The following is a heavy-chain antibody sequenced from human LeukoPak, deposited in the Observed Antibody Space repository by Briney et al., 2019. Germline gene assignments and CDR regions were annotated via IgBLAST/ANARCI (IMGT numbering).Heavy chain of an antibody. CDR1: GLTFSGSW. CDR2: IKKDGSEK. CDR3: ARDLSGIAGYTYGRGIDY. D-gene: IGHD5-18*01. Sequence: PGGSLRLSCAVSGLTFSGSWITWVRQAPGKGLEWVANIKKDGSEKYYVDAVKGRFTISRDNAKTSLYLQMNSLRAEDTAVYYCARDLSGIAGYTYGRGIDYWGQGTLVTVPS. J-gene: IGHJ4*02. V-gene: IGHV3-7*01.